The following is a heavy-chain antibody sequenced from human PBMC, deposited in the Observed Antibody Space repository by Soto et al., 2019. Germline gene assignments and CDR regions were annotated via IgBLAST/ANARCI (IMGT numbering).Heavy chain of an antibody. Sequence: QLQLQESGPGLVKPSETLSLTCTVSGGSISSSSYYWGWIRQPPGKGLEWIGSIYYSGSTYYNPSLKSRVTISVDTSKNQFSLKLSSVTAADTAVYYCARQLTPYYFDYWGQGTLVTVSS. CDR3: ARQLTPYYFDY. V-gene: IGHV4-39*01. J-gene: IGHJ4*02. CDR2: IYYSGST. CDR1: GGSISSSSYY. D-gene: IGHD3-16*01.